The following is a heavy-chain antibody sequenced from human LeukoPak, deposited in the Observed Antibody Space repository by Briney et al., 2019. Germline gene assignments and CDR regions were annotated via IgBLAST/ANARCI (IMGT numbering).Heavy chain of an antibody. CDR2: ISAYNGNT. CDR1: GYTFTSYG. J-gene: IGHJ4*02. CDR3: ARYNGYCSGGSCYSLDY. Sequence: GASVKVSCKASGYTFTSYGISWVRQAPGQGLEWMGWISAYNGNTNYAQKLQGRVTMTTDSSTSTAYMELRSLRSDDTAVYYCARYNGYCSGGSCYSLDYWGQGTLVTVSS. D-gene: IGHD2-15*01. V-gene: IGHV1-18*01.